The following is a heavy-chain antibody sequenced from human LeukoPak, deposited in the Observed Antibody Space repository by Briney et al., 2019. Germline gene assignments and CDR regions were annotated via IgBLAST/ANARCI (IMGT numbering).Heavy chain of an antibody. CDR1: GCTFTSYG. Sequence: GASVKVSCKASGCTFTSYGISWVRQAPGQGLEWMGWISAYNGNTNYAQKLQGRVTMTTDTSTSTAYMELRSLRSDDTAVYYCATEGIAVVGSRSYGMDVWGQGTTVTVSS. D-gene: IGHD6-19*01. CDR3: ATEGIAVVGSRSYGMDV. CDR2: ISAYNGNT. J-gene: IGHJ6*02. V-gene: IGHV1-18*01.